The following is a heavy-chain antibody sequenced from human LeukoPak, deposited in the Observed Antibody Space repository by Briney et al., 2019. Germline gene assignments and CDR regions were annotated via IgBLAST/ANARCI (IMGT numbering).Heavy chain of an antibody. CDR1: GGSISSYY. J-gene: IGHJ6*02. V-gene: IGHV4-59*08. D-gene: IGHD7-27*01. CDR3: ARQRSLTGNYYYYELDV. CDR2: IDYSGST. Sequence: SETLSLTCTVSGGSISSYYWSWIRQPPGKGLEWIGYIDYSGSTNYNPSLKSRVTISVDTSKNQFSLKLSFVTAADTAVYCCARQRSLTGNYYYYELDVWGQGTTVTVSS.